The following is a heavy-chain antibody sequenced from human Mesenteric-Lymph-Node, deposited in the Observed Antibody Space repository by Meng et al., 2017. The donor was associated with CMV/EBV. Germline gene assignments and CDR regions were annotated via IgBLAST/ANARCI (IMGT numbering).Heavy chain of an antibody. J-gene: IGHJ4*02. CDR1: GYTFTRYA. Sequence: KVPCKASGYTFTRYAINWVRQAPGQGLEWMGWINTNTGNPTYAQGFAGRFVFSLDTSVSTAYLEISGLKAEDTAVYFCGRGAYGFDYWGQGTLVTVSS. D-gene: IGHD5-12*01. CDR3: GRGAYGFDY. CDR2: INTNTGNP. V-gene: IGHV7-4-1*02.